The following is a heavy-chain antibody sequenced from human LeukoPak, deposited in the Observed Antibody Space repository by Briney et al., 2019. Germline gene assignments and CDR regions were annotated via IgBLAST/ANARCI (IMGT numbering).Heavy chain of an antibody. CDR2: IYYSGST. D-gene: IGHD3-22*01. CDR1: GGSISSSSYY. Sequence: SETLSLTCTVSGGSISSSSYYWGWIRQPPGKGLEWIGSIYYSGSTYYNPSLKSRVTISVDTSKNQFSLKLSSVTAADTAVYYCARDPGYYYDSSGSTYFDYWGQGTLVTVSS. V-gene: IGHV4-39*07. J-gene: IGHJ4*02. CDR3: ARDPGYYYDSSGSTYFDY.